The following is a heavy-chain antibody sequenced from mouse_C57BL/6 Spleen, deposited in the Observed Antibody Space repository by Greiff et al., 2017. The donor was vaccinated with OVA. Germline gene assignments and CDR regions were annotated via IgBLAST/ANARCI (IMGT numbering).Heavy chain of an antibody. CDR2: ISNLAYSI. J-gene: IGHJ2*01. Sequence: EVQLVESGGGLVQPGGSLKLSCAASGFTFSDYGMAWVRQAPRKGPEWVAFISNLAYSIYYADTVTGRFTISRENAKNTLYLEMSSLRSEDTAMYYCARQGSSGYIYFDYWGQGTTLTVSS. D-gene: IGHD3-2*02. V-gene: IGHV5-15*01. CDR1: GFTFSDYG. CDR3: ARQGSSGYIYFDY.